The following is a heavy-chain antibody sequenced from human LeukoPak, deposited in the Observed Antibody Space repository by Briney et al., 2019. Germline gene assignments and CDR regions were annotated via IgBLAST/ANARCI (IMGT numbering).Heavy chain of an antibody. D-gene: IGHD4/OR15-4a*01. CDR1: GLSFSSYS. CDR3: ARGHPDYASAYYFDY. V-gene: IGHV3-48*01. J-gene: IGHJ4*02. CDR2: IYVGSSLT. Sequence: PGGSQRLSCAASGLSFSSYSMNWVRQAPGKGLEWSAYIYVGSSLTFYADSVKGRFTISRDNAKNSLYLHMNSLTAEDTAVYYCARGHPDYASAYYFDYWGQGTPVTVAS.